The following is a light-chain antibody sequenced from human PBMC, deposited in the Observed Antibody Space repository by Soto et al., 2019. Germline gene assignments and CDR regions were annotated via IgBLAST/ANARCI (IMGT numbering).Light chain of an antibody. CDR1: SSDIGTYNF. CDR2: EVT. J-gene: IGLJ3*02. CDR3: SSYTSTTAWV. V-gene: IGLV2-14*01. Sequence: QSALTQPASVSGSPGQSITISCTGTSSDIGTYNFVSWYQQHPGKAPKLLIYEVTNRPSGVSARFSGSKSGNAASLTISGLQAADEADYYCSSYTSTTAWVFGGGTKLTVL.